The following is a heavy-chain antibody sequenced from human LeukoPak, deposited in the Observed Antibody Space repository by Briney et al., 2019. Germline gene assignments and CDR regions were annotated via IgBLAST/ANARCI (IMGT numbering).Heavy chain of an antibody. J-gene: IGHJ5*02. V-gene: IGHV1-69*05. CDR1: GGTFISYA. Sequence: GASVKVSCKASGGTFISYAISWVRQAPGQGLEWVGGIIPIFGTANYAQKFQGRVTMTRDTSTSTVYMELSNLRSEDTAVYYCARTRGSRFLEWYPSNWFDPWGQGTLVTVSS. CDR3: ARTRGSRFLEWYPSNWFDP. CDR2: IIPIFGTA. D-gene: IGHD3-3*01.